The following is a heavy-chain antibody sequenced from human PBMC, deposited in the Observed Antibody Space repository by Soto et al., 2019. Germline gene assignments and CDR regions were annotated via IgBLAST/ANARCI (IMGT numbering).Heavy chain of an antibody. Sequence: PGRSLRLSCAASGFTFSSYAMSWVRQAPGKGLEWVSAISGSGGSTYYADSVKGRFTISRDNSKNTLYLQMNSLGAEDTAVYYCAKVTYSSSFHFHYYYMDVWGKGTTVTVSS. V-gene: IGHV3-23*01. CDR3: AKVTYSSSFHFHYYYMDV. CDR1: GFTFSSYA. J-gene: IGHJ6*03. D-gene: IGHD6-13*01. CDR2: ISGSGGST.